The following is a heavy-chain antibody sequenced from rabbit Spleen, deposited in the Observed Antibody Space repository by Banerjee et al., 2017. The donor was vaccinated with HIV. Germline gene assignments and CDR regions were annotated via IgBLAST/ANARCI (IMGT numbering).Heavy chain of an antibody. CDR2: IDIGSSGFT. V-gene: IGHV1S40*01. D-gene: IGHD6-1*01. J-gene: IGHJ4*01. CDR1: GVSFSSSSY. CDR3: ASGADYAYGGYDL. Sequence: QSLEESGGDLVKPGASLTLTCTASGVSFSSSSYMCWVRQAPGKGLEWIACIDIGSSGFTYFATWAKGRFTCSKTSSTTVTLQMTSLTAADTATYFCASGADYAYGGYDLWGPGTLVT.